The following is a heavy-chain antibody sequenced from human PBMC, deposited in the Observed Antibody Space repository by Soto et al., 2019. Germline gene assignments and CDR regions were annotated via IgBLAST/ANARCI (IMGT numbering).Heavy chain of an antibody. CDR1: GGSISSGGYY. CDR2: IYYSGST. D-gene: IGHD4-17*01. Sequence: QVQLQESGPGLVKPSQTLSLTCTVSGGSISSGGYYWSWIRQHPGKGLEWIGYIYYSGSTYYNPSLRGRVTISVDTSGYQFSLRLSSVAAAYRAVYYCASPVLGTVTSYPDYWGQGTLVPVSS. V-gene: IGHV4-31*03. CDR3: ASPVLGTVTSYPDY. J-gene: IGHJ4*02.